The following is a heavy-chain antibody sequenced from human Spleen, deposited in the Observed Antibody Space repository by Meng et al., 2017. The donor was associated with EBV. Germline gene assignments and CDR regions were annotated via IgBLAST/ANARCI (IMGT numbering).Heavy chain of an antibody. Sequence: QVPLERSGGGLIKPGASLRFSCEASGFPFSDFSMSWIRQAPGKGLEWVSFISSGSTTIYYADTLKGRFTISRDKAKKSLYLQMNSLRAEDTAVYYCATVRDPTYYLDFWGQGTLVTVSS. CDR3: ATVRDPTYYLDF. CDR1: GFPFSDFS. J-gene: IGHJ4*02. V-gene: IGHV3-11*01. D-gene: IGHD1-1*01. CDR2: ISSGSTTI.